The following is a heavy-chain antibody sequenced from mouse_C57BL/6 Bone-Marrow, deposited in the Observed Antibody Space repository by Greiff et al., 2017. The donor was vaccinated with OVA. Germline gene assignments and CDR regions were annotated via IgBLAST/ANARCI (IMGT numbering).Heavy chain of an antibody. CDR1: GYTFTSYW. J-gene: IGHJ4*01. V-gene: IGHV1-59*01. CDR2: IDPSDSYT. CDR3: ARSGQLRLRGYYAMDY. D-gene: IGHD3-2*02. Sequence: VQLQQPGAELVRPGPSVKLSCKASGYTFTSYWMHWVKQRPGQGLEWIGVIDPSDSYTNYNQKFKGKATLTVDTSSSTAYMQLSSLTSEDSAVYYCARSGQLRLRGYYAMDYWGQGTSVTVSS.